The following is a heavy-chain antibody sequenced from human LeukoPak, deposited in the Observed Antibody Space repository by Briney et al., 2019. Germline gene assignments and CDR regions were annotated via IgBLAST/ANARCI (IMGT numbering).Heavy chain of an antibody. Sequence: TGGSLRLSCAASGFTFSDYYMSWIRQAPGKGLEWVSYISSSGSTIYYADSVKGRFTISRDNAKNSLYLQMNSLRAEDTALYFCARGFCSDEICQVFTHWGQGILVTVSS. CDR1: GFTFSDYY. V-gene: IGHV3-11*01. CDR3: ARGFCSDEICQVFTH. CDR2: ISSSGSTI. J-gene: IGHJ4*02. D-gene: IGHD3-3*01.